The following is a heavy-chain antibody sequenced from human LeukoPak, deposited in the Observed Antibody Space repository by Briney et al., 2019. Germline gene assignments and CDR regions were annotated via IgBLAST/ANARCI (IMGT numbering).Heavy chain of an antibody. CDR1: GFKFDNYA. CDR3: VRDKEQWMETLYY. J-gene: IGHJ4*02. Sequence: PLRLSCAASGFKFDNYAIHWVRQAPGRGLEWVSGIIWNSGSIAYANSVKGRFTMSRDNAQNSLYLRMNSLRPEDTALYYCVRDKEQWMETLYYWGQGTLGTVAS. CDR2: IIWNSGSI. D-gene: IGHD6-19*01. V-gene: IGHV3-9*01.